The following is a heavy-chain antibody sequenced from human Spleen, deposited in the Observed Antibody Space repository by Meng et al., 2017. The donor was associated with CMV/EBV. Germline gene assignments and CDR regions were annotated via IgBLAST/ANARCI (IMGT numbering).Heavy chain of an antibody. D-gene: IGHD3-3*01. CDR2: MNPNSGNT. V-gene: IGHV1-8*01. CDR1: GYTFTSYD. Sequence: ASVKVSCKASGYTFTSYDINWVRQATGQGLEWMGWMNPNSGNTGYAQKFQGRVTMTRNTSISTAYMELSSRRSEDTAVYYCARGFSRLFGVVIPYYYYGMDVWGQGTTVTVSS. CDR3: ARGFSRLFGVVIPYYYYGMDV. J-gene: IGHJ6*02.